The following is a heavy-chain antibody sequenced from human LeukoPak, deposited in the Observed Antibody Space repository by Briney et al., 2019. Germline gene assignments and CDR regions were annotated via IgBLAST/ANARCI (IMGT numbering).Heavy chain of an antibody. CDR2: INPSGGST. Sequence: ASVKVSCKASGYTFTSYYMHWVRQAPGQGLEWMGIINPSGGSTSYAQKFQGRVTMTRDTSTSTVYMELSSLRSEDTAVYYCARDTLNYDILTGLDYWGLGTLVTVSS. CDR1: GYTFTSYY. D-gene: IGHD3-9*01. J-gene: IGHJ4*02. V-gene: IGHV1-46*01. CDR3: ARDTLNYDILTGLDY.